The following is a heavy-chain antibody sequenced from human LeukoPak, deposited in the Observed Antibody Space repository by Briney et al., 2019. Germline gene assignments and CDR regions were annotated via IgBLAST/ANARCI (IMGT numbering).Heavy chain of an antibody. Sequence: GGSLRLSCAASGFIFSSYWMTWVRQAPGKGLEWVANIKQDGSEKYYVDSVKGRFTISRDNAKNSLYLQMNSLRAEDTAVYYCARPRPYDTRYYAYYGMDVWGQGTTVTVSS. V-gene: IGHV3-7*01. CDR2: IKQDGSEK. CDR1: GFIFSSYW. CDR3: ARPRPYDTRYYAYYGMDV. J-gene: IGHJ6*02. D-gene: IGHD3-9*01.